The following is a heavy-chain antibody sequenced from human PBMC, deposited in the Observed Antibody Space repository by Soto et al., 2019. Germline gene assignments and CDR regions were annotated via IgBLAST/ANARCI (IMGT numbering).Heavy chain of an antibody. CDR3: AKDQASGQGSFDS. J-gene: IGHJ4*02. CDR2: ISYDGSNQ. Sequence: GGSLRLSCAASGFTFNIYGMHWLRQAPDKGLEWVALISYDGSNQYYADSVKGRFTISRDNSKNTLFLQMNSLRADDTAVYYCAKDQASGQGSFDSWGQGTLVTVSS. V-gene: IGHV3-30*18. CDR1: GFTFNIYG.